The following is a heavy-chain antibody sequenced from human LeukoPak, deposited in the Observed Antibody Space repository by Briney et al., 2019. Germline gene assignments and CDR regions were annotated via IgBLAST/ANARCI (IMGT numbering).Heavy chain of an antibody. CDR2: INHSGST. CDR1: GGSFSGYY. CDR3: ARRDGTFDY. D-gene: IGHD1-26*01. J-gene: IGHJ4*02. V-gene: IGHV4-34*01. Sequence: SETLSLTCAVYGGSFSGYYWSWIRQPPGKGLEWIGEINHSGSTNYNPSLKSRVTISVDTSKNQFSLKLSSVTAADTAVYFCARRDGTFDYWGQGVLVTVSA.